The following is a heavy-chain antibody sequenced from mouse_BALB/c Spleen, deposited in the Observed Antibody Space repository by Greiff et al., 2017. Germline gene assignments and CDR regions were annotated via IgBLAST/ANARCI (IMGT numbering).Heavy chain of an antibody. Sequence: EVKLQESGPGLVKPSQSLSLTCTVTGYSITSDYAWNWIRQFPGNKLEWMGYISYSGSTSYNPSLKSRISITRDISKNQFFLQLNSVTTEDTATYYCARYDYESSYAMDYWGQGTSVTVSS. V-gene: IGHV3-2*02. J-gene: IGHJ4*01. D-gene: IGHD2-4*01. CDR3: ARYDYESSYAMDY. CDR1: GYSITSDYA. CDR2: ISYSGST.